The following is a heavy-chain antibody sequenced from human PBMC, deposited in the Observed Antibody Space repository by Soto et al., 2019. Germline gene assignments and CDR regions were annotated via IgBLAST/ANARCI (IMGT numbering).Heavy chain of an antibody. Sequence: SETLSLTCTVSGGSVSSGSYYCSWIRQPPGKGLEWIGYIYYSGSTNYNPSLKSRVTISVDTSKNQFSLKLSSVTAADTAVYYCAGGYGPGDPWGQGPLVTVSS. J-gene: IGHJ5*02. D-gene: IGHD2-15*01. CDR2: IYYSGST. CDR3: AGGYGPGDP. CDR1: GGSVSSGSYY. V-gene: IGHV4-61*01.